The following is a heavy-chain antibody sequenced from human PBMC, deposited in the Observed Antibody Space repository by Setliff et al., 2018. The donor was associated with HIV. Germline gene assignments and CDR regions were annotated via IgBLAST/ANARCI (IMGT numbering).Heavy chain of an antibody. CDR1: GDSVSRSNYY. V-gene: IGHV4-39*01. CDR2: IDYNEIT. Sequence: SETLSLTCTVSGDSVSRSNYYWAWIRQPPGKGLEWIGSIDYNEITYYNPSLKSRVTLSVDTPKNQFSLYLSSVTAPDTAVYYCARHSPNVGVRGDAFDIWGQGTVVTVSS. D-gene: IGHD2-8*01. CDR3: ARHSPNVGVRGDAFDI. J-gene: IGHJ3*02.